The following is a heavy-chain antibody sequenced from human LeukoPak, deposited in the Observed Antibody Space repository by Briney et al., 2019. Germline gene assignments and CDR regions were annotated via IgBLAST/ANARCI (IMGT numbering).Heavy chain of an antibody. CDR3: ARDLPRYCSSTSCRLVHDY. CDR2: IYYSGST. D-gene: IGHD2-2*01. CDR1: GGSISSYY. V-gene: IGHV4-59*01. J-gene: IGHJ4*02. Sequence: SETLSLTCTVSGGSISSYYWSWIRQPPGKGLEWIGYIYYSGSTNYNPSLKSRVTISVDTSKNQFSLKLSSVTAADTAVYYCARDLPRYCSSTSCRLVHDYWGQGTLVTVSS.